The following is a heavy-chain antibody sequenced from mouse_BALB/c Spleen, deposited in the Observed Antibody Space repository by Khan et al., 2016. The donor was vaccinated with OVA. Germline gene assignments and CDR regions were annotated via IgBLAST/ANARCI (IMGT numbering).Heavy chain of an antibody. D-gene: IGHD2-1*01. V-gene: IGHV2-9*02. Sequence: QVQLKESGPGLVAPSQSLSITCTVSGFSLTSYGVHWVRQPPGKGLEWLGVIWTGGSTNYNSALMSRLSISKDNSKSQVVLKMNRRQTEDTAMYYCARYYGNYGWYFDVWGAGTTVTVSS. CDR2: IWTGGST. CDR1: GFSLTSYG. CDR3: ARYYGNYGWYFDV. J-gene: IGHJ1*01.